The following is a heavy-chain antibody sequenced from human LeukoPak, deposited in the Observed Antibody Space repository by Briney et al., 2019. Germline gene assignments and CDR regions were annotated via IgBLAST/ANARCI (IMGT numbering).Heavy chain of an antibody. D-gene: IGHD3-10*01. CDR3: ARSGGSGSHYARFYYYYMDV. CDR1: GYTFTNYA. V-gene: IGHV7-4-1*02. J-gene: IGHJ6*03. Sequence: ASVKVSCMASGYTFTNYAINWVRQAPGQGLEWMGWINTNTGNPTYAQGFTGRFVFSLDTSVSTAYLQITSLKAEDTAAYYCARSGGSGSHYARFYYYYMDVWGKGTTVTVSS. CDR2: INTNTGNP.